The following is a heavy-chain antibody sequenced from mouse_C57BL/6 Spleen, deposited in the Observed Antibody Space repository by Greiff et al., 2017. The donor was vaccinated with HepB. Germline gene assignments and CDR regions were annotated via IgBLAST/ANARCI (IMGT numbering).Heavy chain of an antibody. D-gene: IGHD2-12*01. Sequence: VQLQQSGAELAKPGASVKLSCKASGYTFTSYWMHWVKQRPGQGLEWIGYINPSSGYTKYNQKFKDKATLTADKSSSTAYMQLSSLTYEDSAVYYCARVDDGDYYARDYWGQGTSVTVSS. V-gene: IGHV1-7*01. CDR3: ARVDDGDYYARDY. CDR2: INPSSGYT. CDR1: GYTFTSYW. J-gene: IGHJ4*01.